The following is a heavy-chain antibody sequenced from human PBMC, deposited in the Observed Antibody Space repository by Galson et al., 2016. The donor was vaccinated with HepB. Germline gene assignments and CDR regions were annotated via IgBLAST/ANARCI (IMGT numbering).Heavy chain of an antibody. CDR3: ASRHYYDNSPQFDP. V-gene: IGHV4-39*01. J-gene: IGHJ5*02. D-gene: IGHD3-22*01. Sequence: SETLSLTCTVSGDSVTSSNYYWGWIRQPPGEGLEWIGSVYYSGSTYYNPSLNSRVTISVDTSKNQFSLTLSSVTAADTAVYYCASRHYYDNSPQFDPWGQGTLVTVSS. CDR1: GDSVTSSNYY. CDR2: VYYSGST.